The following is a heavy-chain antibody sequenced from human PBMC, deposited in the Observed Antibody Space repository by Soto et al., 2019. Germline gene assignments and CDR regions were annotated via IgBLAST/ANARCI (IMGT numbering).Heavy chain of an antibody. CDR3: ANLIGTSSWFDL. V-gene: IGHV5-51*01. Sequence: PGESLKISCKVSGYSFVTNWIAWVRQKPGKGLEWMGMIFPGDSDTRYSPSFQGQVTISADESTSTAYLQWNSLRASDSAMYFCANLIGTSSWFDLWGQGALVTVSS. CDR2: IFPGDSDT. D-gene: IGHD2-2*01. J-gene: IGHJ5*02. CDR1: GYSFVTNW.